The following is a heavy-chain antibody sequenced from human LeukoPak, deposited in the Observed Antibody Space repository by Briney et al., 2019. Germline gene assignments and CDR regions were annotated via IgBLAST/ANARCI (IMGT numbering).Heavy chain of an antibody. CDR2: IYYSGST. Sequence: PSETLSLTCTVSGGSISSSSYYWGWIRQPPGKGLEWIGSIYYSGSTYYNPSLKSRVTISVDTSKNQFSLKLSSVTAADTAVYYCARGAGSWFGYYYYYMDVWGKGTTVTVSS. CDR1: GGSISSSSYY. D-gene: IGHD6-13*01. V-gene: IGHV4-39*07. J-gene: IGHJ6*03. CDR3: ARGAGSWFGYYYYYMDV.